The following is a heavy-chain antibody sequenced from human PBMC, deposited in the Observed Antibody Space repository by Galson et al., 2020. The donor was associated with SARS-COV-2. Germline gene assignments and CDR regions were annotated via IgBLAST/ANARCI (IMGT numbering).Heavy chain of an antibody. CDR2: INHSGST. J-gene: IGHJ4*02. V-gene: IGHV4-34*01. D-gene: IGHD3-22*01. CDR3: ARGTRDITMIVMIVTTVSYYLDY. CDR1: SGSFSGYY. Sequence: SQASETLSLTCAVYSGSFSGYYWSWIRQPPGKGLEWIGEINHSGSTNYNPSLKSRVTISIDTSKNQFSLKLSSVTAADTAVYYCARGTRDITMIVMIVTTVSYYLDYWGQGTLVTVSS.